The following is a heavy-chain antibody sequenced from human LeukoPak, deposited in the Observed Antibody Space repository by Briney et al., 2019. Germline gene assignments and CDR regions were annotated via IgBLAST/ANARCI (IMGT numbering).Heavy chain of an antibody. D-gene: IGHD3-22*01. Sequence: SETLSLTCTVSGGSISSSSDYWGWVRQPPGKGLEWIGSIYHSETTYYNPSLKSRVIISVDTSKNQFSLKLNSVTAADTAVYYCGRPNPDSSGYYGSFDPWGQGILVTVSS. CDR3: GRPNPDSSGYYGSFDP. V-gene: IGHV4-39*01. J-gene: IGHJ5*02. CDR1: GGSISSSSDY. CDR2: IYHSETT.